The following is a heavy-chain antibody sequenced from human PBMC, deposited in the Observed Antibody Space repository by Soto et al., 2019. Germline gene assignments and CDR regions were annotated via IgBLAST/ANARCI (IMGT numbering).Heavy chain of an antibody. CDR1: GFTFTISA. CDR3: AAGYSSGLDY. J-gene: IGHJ4*02. D-gene: IGHD6-19*01. V-gene: IGHV1-58*01. CDR2: SVVGSGNT. Sequence: ASLKGSCKACGFTFTISAAQWVRQARGQRLEWIGWSVVGSGNTNYAQKFQERGTITSDMSTSTAYMELSSLRWEDTAVYYCAAGYSSGLDYWGQGTLVA.